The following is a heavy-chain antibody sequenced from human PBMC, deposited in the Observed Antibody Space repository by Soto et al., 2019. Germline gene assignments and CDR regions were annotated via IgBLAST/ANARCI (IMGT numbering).Heavy chain of an antibody. J-gene: IGHJ4*02. CDR1: GFTFRNYA. D-gene: IGHD4-17*01. CDR3: AKDWDPSTVVSPSTGTDY. V-gene: IGHV3-23*01. Sequence: EVRLLESGGGLVQRGGSLRLSCAASGFTFRNYAMNWVRQAPGKGLEWVSAISGSGGTTYYADSVKGRFTISRDNSKNKLYLQLNSLRDEDTAIYYCAKDWDPSTVVSPSTGTDYWGQGTLVTVSS. CDR2: ISGSGGTT.